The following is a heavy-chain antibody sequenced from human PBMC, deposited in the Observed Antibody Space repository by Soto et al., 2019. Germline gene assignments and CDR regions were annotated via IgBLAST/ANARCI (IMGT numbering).Heavy chain of an antibody. CDR1: GYTFIRYG. J-gene: IGHJ6*02. CDR2: ISPYNDQT. D-gene: IGHD3-16*01. CDR3: ARGGYYDNVWGKLSHYGLDV. Sequence: QVQLVQSASEVMKPGASVKVSCKASGYTFIRYGITWVRQAPGQRLEWIGWISPYNDQTIYAQQLQGRATITADTSTRTVYMQLRSLKSADTAVYYCARGGYYDNVWGKLSHYGLDVWGQGTSFTVSS. V-gene: IGHV1-18*01.